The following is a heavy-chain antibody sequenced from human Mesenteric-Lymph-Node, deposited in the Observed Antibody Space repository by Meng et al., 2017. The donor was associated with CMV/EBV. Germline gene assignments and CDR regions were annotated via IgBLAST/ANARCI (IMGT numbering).Heavy chain of an antibody. Sequence: ASVKVSCKASGYTFTGYYMHWVRQAPGQGLEWMGWINPNSGGTNYAQKFQGRVTMTRDTSINTAYMELSRLRSDDTAVYYCARGRRWSGYCWGYWGQGTLVTVSS. CDR1: GYTFTGYY. CDR2: INPNSGGT. J-gene: IGHJ4*02. D-gene: IGHD3-3*01. V-gene: IGHV1-2*02. CDR3: ARGRRWSGYCWGY.